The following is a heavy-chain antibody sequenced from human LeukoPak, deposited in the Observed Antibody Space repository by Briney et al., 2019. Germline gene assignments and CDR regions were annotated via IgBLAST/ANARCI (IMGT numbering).Heavy chain of an antibody. CDR2: ISSYSTSI. CDR1: GFSIIDYS. V-gene: IGHV3-48*01. J-gene: IGHJ4*02. D-gene: IGHD6-13*01. CDR3: ARDAGYSSSPGAY. Sequence: GGSLRLSCEASGFSIIDYSMNWVRQAPGKGLEWVSYISSYSTSIYYADSVKGRFNISRDNAKNSLYLQMNSLRAEDTAVYYCARDAGYSSSPGAYWGQGTLVTVSS.